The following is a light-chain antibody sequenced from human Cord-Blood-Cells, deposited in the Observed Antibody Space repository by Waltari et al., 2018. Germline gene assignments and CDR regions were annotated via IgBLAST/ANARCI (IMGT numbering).Light chain of an antibody. V-gene: IGKV1D-43*01. CDR2: YAS. Sequence: AIRMTQSPFSLSASVGDSVTITCWASQGISSYLAWYQQKPAKAPKRFICYASSLQRGVPSRFSGSGSGTDYTLTISSLQPEDFATYYCQQYYSTPFTFGPGTKVDIK. J-gene: IGKJ3*01. CDR1: QGISSY. CDR3: QQYYSTPFT.